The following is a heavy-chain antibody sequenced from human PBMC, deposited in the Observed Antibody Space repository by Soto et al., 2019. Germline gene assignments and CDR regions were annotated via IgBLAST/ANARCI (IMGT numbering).Heavy chain of an antibody. Sequence: SETLSLTCTVSGGSISSGGYYWSWIRQHPGKGLEWIGYIYYSGSTYYNPSLKSRVTISVDTSKNQFSLKLSSVTAADTAVYYCARSTAPEYYYDSSGYSLRQGYFDYWGQGTLVTVSS. CDR1: GGSISSGGYY. D-gene: IGHD3-22*01. CDR2: IYYSGST. J-gene: IGHJ4*02. V-gene: IGHV4-31*03. CDR3: ARSTAPEYYYDSSGYSLRQGYFDY.